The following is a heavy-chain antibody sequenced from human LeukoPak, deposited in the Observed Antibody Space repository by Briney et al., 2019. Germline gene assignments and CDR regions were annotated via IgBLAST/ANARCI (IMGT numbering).Heavy chain of an antibody. CDR3: ARDRREVFYYDSSGYHDY. D-gene: IGHD3-22*01. CDR1: GYTFTGYY. J-gene: IGHJ4*02. CDR2: INPNSGGT. V-gene: IGHV1-2*06. Sequence: ASVKASCKASGYTFTGYYMHWVRQAPGQGLEWMGRINPNSGGTNYAQKFQGRVTMTRDTSISTAYMELSRLRSDDTAVYYCARDRREVFYYDSSGYHDYWGQGTLVTVSS.